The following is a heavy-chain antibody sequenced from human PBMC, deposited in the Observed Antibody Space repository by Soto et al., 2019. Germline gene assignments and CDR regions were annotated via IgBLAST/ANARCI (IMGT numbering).Heavy chain of an antibody. CDR1: GYSFTSYW. V-gene: IGHV5-51*01. Sequence: GESLKISCKGSGYSFTSYWIGWVRQMPGKGLERMGIIYPGDSDTRYSPSFQGQVTISADKSISTAYLQWSSLKASDTAMYYCARHGGAIVVVPAAYTYYYGMDVWGQGTTVTVSS. J-gene: IGHJ6*02. CDR3: ARHGGAIVVVPAAYTYYYGMDV. D-gene: IGHD2-2*01. CDR2: IYPGDSDT.